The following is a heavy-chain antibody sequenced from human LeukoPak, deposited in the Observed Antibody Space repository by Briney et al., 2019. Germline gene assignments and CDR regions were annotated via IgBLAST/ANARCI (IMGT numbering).Heavy chain of an antibody. CDR1: GYSFTSYW. CDR2: FYAGDSDT. J-gene: IGHJ3*02. CDR3: AAVVTGCGGDCSPRYDAFDI. V-gene: IGHV5-51*01. Sequence: GEPLKTPCKGSGYSFTSYWIAWVRQMPGKGLGWMGIFYAGDSDTRYSPSFQGQVTISTDKSISTAYLQWSSLKASDTAMYYCAAVVTGCGGDCSPRYDAFDIWGQGTMVTVSS. D-gene: IGHD2-21*02.